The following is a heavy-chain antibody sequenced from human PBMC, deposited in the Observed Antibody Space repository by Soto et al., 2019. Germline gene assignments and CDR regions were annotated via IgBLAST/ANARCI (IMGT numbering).Heavy chain of an antibody. CDR1: GYMFSNYD. CDR3: ARPGARYCGGDCYSSH. Sequence: ASVKVSCKASGYMFSNYDIIWVRQATGQGLEWMGWMNPDSDKTDYAQKFQGRVTMTGNTSISTAYMELTALTYEDTAIYYCARPGARYCGGDCYSSHWGQGTLVTVSS. V-gene: IGHV1-8*01. J-gene: IGHJ4*02. D-gene: IGHD2-21*02. CDR2: MNPDSDKT.